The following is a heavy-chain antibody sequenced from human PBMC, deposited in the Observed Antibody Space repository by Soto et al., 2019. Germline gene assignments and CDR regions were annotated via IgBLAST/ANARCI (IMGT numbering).Heavy chain of an antibody. D-gene: IGHD3-22*01. J-gene: IGHJ5*02. Sequence: HPGGSLRLSCAASGFTFSSYAMSWVRQAPGKGLEWVSAISGSGGSTYYADSVKGRFTISRDNSKNTLYLQMNSLRAEDTAVYYCAKDRGTITMIVFGDWLDPWGQRTLVTVSS. CDR1: GFTFSSYA. CDR3: AKDRGTITMIVFGDWLDP. CDR2: ISGSGGST. V-gene: IGHV3-23*01.